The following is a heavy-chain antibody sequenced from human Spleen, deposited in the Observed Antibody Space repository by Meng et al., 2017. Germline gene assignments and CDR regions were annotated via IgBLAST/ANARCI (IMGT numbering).Heavy chain of an antibody. V-gene: IGHV5-51*01. CDR2: IYPGDSDT. D-gene: IGHD3-16*02. CDR3: ARGGRYSYNMCDY. Sequence: GESLKISCTTSGYSFTSNWIAWVRQMPGRGLEWMGIIYPGDSDTKYSPSFQGQVIISADKSINTAYLQWNSLKASDSAMYYCARGGRYSYNMCDYWGQGTLVTVSS. CDR1: GYSFTSNW. J-gene: IGHJ4*02.